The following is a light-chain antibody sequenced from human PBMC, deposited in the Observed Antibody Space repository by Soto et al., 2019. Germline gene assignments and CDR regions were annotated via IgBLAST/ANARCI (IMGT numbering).Light chain of an antibody. CDR2: DAS. Sequence: EFVLTQSPGTLSLSPGERATLSCRASQTVRNNYLAWYQQKPGQAPRLLIYDASSRATGIPDRFSGGGSGTDFTLTISSLEPEDFAVYYCQQRSNWTWTFGQGTKVDIK. V-gene: IGKV3D-20*02. CDR3: QQRSNWTWT. CDR1: QTVRNNY. J-gene: IGKJ1*01.